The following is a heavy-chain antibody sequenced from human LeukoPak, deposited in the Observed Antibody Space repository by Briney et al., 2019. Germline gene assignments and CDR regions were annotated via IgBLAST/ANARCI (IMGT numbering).Heavy chain of an antibody. D-gene: IGHD5-18*01. CDR3: ARLRGYSYGWKTLYYFDY. CDR2: IYYSGST. J-gene: IGHJ4*02. CDR1: GGSISSSSYH. V-gene: IGHV4-39*01. Sequence: PSETLSLTCTVSGGSISSSSYHWGWIRQPPGKGLEWIGSIYYSGSTYYNPSLKSRVTISVDTSKNQFSLKLSSVTAADTAVYYCARLRGYSYGWKTLYYFDYWGQGTLVTVSS.